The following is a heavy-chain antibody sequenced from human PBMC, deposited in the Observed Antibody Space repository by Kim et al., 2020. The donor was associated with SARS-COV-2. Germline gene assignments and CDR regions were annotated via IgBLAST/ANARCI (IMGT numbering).Heavy chain of an antibody. D-gene: IGHD2-2*03. J-gene: IGHJ3*01. CDR3: XXDGXXXFIXXXF. V-gene: IGHV3-23*01. Sequence: GGSLRLSCAASGFTFSSYAMSWVRQAPGKGLXXVSGXXGSGSATYYADSVKGRXXXSRXXXKNXXXLXXXSLXXXDTXXXYXXXDGXXXFIXXXF. CDR2: XXGSGSAT. CDR1: GFTFSSYA.